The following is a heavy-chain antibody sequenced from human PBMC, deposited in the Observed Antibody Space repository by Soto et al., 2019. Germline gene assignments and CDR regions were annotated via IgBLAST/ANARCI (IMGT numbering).Heavy chain of an antibody. CDR1: GFTFSNSA. Sequence: PGGSLRLSCTASGFTFSNSAMTWVRQAPGQGLEWVTSISQNGGSRGGTYYADSVKGRVTISRDNSKDILYLQLDSLRGADTAVYYCAKKKAVVIADLDVWGQGTKVTVSS. V-gene: IGHV3-23*01. J-gene: IGHJ3*01. CDR2: ISQNGGSRGGT. CDR3: AKKKAVVIADLDV. D-gene: IGHD2-21*01.